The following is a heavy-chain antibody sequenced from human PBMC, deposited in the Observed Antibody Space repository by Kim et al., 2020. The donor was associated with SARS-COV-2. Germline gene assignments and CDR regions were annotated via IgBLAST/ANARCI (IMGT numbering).Heavy chain of an antibody. V-gene: IGHV3-53*01. CDR3: AGAAAAYYYYYYMDV. J-gene: IGHJ6*03. D-gene: IGHD6-13*01. Sequence: SVKGRFTISRDNSKNTLYLQMNSLRAEDMAVYYCAGAAAAYYYYYYMDVWGKGTTVTVSS.